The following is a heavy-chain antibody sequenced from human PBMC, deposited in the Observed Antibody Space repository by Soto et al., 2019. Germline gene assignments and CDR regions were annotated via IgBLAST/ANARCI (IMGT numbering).Heavy chain of an antibody. D-gene: IGHD3-3*02. CDR2: IYYSGTT. J-gene: IGHJ4*02. CDR3: ARAVSTHFDY. Sequence: SETLSLTCTVSGGSISSGGYYWTWIRQHPGKGLEWVGSIYYSGTTYYNPSLKSRLTISVDTAKNQFSLKLSSVTAADTAVYYCARAVSTHFDYWGQGHLVT. CDR1: GGSISSGGYY. V-gene: IGHV4-31*03.